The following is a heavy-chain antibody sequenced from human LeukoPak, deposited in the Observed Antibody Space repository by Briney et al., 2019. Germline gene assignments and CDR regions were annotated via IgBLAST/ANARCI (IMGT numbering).Heavy chain of an antibody. CDR1: GGSISSSSYY. D-gene: IGHD6-13*01. Sequence: SETLSLTCTVSGGSISSSSYYWGWIRQPPGKGLEWIGSIYYSGSTYYNPSLKSRVTISVDTSKNQFSLKLSSVTAADTAVYYCARDLEPIAAAGIGYWGQGTLVTVSS. CDR3: ARDLEPIAAAGIGY. CDR2: IYYSGST. J-gene: IGHJ4*02. V-gene: IGHV4-39*07.